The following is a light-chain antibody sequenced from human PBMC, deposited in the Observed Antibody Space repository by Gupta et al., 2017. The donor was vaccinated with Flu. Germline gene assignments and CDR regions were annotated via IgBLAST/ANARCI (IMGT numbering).Light chain of an antibody. V-gene: IGLV2-14*01. CDR1: SRDVGGYNY. CDR3: CSYTRSDTYV. Sequence: QSALTQPASVSGSTGQSITISCTGTSRDVGGYNYVSWYQQHPGKAPRLMMFEVTSRPSGVFKRFSGSKSGNTASLTIAGLQAEDEGDYYCCSYTRSDTYVFGTGTKVTVL. CDR2: EVT. J-gene: IGLJ1*01.